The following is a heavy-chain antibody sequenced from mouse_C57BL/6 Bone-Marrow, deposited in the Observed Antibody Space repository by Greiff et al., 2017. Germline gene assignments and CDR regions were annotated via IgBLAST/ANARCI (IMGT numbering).Heavy chain of an antibody. J-gene: IGHJ3*01. CDR1: GYAFTNYL. Sequence: VQLQQSGAELVRPGTSVKVSCKASGYAFTNYLIEWVKQRPGQGLEWIGVINPGSGGTNYNEKFKGKATLTADKSSSTAYMQLSSLTSEDSAVYFCARERIITTVVPFAYWGQGTLVTVSA. D-gene: IGHD1-1*01. CDR3: ARERIITTVVPFAY. CDR2: INPGSGGT. V-gene: IGHV1-54*01.